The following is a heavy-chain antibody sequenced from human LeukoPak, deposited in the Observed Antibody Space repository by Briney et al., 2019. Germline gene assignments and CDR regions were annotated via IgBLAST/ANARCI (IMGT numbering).Heavy chain of an antibody. CDR2: ISWDGGST. CDR3: AKDASGNVDY. J-gene: IGHJ4*02. CDR1: GFTFDDYT. V-gene: IGHV3-43D*03. Sequence: GGSLRLSCEASGFTFDDYTMHWVRQSPGKGLEWVSLISWDGGSTYYADSVKGRFTISRDNSKNSLYLQMNSLRAEDTALYYCAKDASGNVDYWGQGTLVTVSS. D-gene: IGHD1-1*01.